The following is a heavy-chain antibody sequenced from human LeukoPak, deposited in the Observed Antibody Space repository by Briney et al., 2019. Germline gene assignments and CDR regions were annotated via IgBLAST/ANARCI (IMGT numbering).Heavy chain of an antibody. J-gene: IGHJ2*01. CDR1: GFTFSSYA. V-gene: IGHV3-23*01. D-gene: IGHD2-15*01. CDR2: ISGSGGST. CDR3: ANQGRYCSGGSCYPFDL. Sequence: GASLRLSCAASGFTFSSYAMSWVRQAPGKGLEWVSAISGSGGSTYYADSVKGRFTISGDNSKNTLYLQMNSLRAEDTAVYYCANQGRYCSGGSCYPFDLWGRGTLVTVSS.